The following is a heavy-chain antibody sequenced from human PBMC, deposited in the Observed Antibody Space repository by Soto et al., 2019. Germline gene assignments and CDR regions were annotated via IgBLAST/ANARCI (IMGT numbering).Heavy chain of an antibody. J-gene: IGHJ5*02. D-gene: IGHD2-2*01. CDR1: GGSISSYY. V-gene: IGHV4-59*08. Sequence: QVQLQESGPGLVKPSETLSLTCTVSGGSISSYYWSWIRQPPGKGLEWIGHIYYSGSTNYNPSLKSRVSISVDTSKNPSSLKLSSVTAADTAVYYCARQSCSSTSCYSWVSWFDPWGQGTLVTVSS. CDR3: ARQSCSSTSCYSWVSWFDP. CDR2: IYYSGST.